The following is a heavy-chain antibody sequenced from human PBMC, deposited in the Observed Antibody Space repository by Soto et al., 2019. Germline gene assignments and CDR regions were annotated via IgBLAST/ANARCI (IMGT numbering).Heavy chain of an antibody. Sequence: GGSLRLSCADSGFILRNYWMSWVRQAPGMGLQWVASIKEDGSEKYYVDPVKGRFTISRENAKNSLYLQMNSLRAEDTAVYYCARYRSLDTWGQGILVTVSS. CDR1: GFILRNYW. CDR3: ARYRSLDT. V-gene: IGHV3-7*03. D-gene: IGHD3-16*02. J-gene: IGHJ5*02. CDR2: IKEDGSEK.